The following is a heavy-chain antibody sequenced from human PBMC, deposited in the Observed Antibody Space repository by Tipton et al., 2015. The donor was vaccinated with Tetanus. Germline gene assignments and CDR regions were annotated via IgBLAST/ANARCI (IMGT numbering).Heavy chain of an antibody. D-gene: IGHD5/OR15-5a*01. CDR2: VNKDGSEN. V-gene: IGHV3-7*01. CDR3: AREDGCVYLTSVYV. CDR1: GFPFSAYV. J-gene: IGHJ6*02. Sequence: SLRLSCAASGFPFSAYVLEWVRQAQGKGLGGVAHVNKDGSENYHVASVTGRFTISRDNAKNSVFLQMNSLRVEDTAVYFCAREDGCVYLTSVYVWGQGTTVTVSS.